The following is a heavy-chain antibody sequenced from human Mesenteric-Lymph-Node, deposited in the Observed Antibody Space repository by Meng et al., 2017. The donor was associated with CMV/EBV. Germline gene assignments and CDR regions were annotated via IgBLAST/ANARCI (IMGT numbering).Heavy chain of an antibody. CDR3: ARGYRITLVRGVPNPLDY. V-gene: IGHV4-34*01. D-gene: IGHD3-10*01. Sequence: SLNGYYWSWIRRAPGKGLEWIGEISHSGSTNYSPSLKSRVTISVDTSKNQFTLNLRSVSAADTAVYYCARGYRITLVRGVPNPLDYWGQGVLVTVSS. CDR1: SLNGYY. J-gene: IGHJ4*02. CDR2: ISHSGST.